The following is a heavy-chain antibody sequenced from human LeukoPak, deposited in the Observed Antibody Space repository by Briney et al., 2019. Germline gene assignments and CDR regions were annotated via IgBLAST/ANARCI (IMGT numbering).Heavy chain of an antibody. D-gene: IGHD6-13*01. J-gene: IGHJ6*02. CDR1: GGSFNDYN. CDR3: ARRGSWSYYYAMDV. CDR2: IRHSGST. V-gene: IGHV4-34*01. Sequence: PSETLSLTCDVSGGSFNDYNWSWIRQPPGKGLEWIGEIRHSGSTNYNPSLKSRVTMSVDTSKNQFSLKLSSVTAADTAVYYCARRGSWSYYYAMDVWGQGTTVAVSS.